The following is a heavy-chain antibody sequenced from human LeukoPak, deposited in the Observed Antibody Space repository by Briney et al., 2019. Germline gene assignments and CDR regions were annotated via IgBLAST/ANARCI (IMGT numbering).Heavy chain of an antibody. Sequence: GGSLRLSCAASGFTFSNYSMNWVRQAPGKGLEWVSYISSSSSYIYYADSVKGRFTISRDNAKNSLYLQMNSLRAEDTAVYYCARVGTDTALDYWGQGTLVTVSS. CDR1: GFTFSNYS. V-gene: IGHV3-21*05. CDR3: ARVGTDTALDY. CDR2: ISSSSSYI. D-gene: IGHD5-18*01. J-gene: IGHJ4*02.